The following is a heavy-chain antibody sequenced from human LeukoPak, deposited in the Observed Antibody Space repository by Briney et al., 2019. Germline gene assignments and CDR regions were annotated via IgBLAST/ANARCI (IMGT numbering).Heavy chain of an antibody. CDR2: ISGSGGST. V-gene: IGHV3-23*01. CDR3: AKDLRDGYNYWNYFDY. CDR1: GFTLSDYY. J-gene: IGHJ4*02. D-gene: IGHD5-24*01. Sequence: PGGSLRLSCAASGFTLSDYYMSWLRQAPGKGLEWVSAISGSGGSTYYADSVKGRFTIARDNSKNTLYLQMNSLRAEDTAVYYCAKDLRDGYNYWNYFDYWGQGTLVTVSS.